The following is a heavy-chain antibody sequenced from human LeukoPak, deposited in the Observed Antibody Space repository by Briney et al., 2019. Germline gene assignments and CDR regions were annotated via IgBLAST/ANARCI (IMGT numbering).Heavy chain of an antibody. CDR3: ARTDYYYYYMDV. CDR1: GASISSNY. Sequence: SETLSLTCSVSGASISSNYWTWIRQPPGKGLEWIGNIYYSGTTNYNPSLKSRVTISVDTSKNQFSLKLSSVTAADTAVYYCARTDYYYYYMDVWGKGTTVTVSS. V-gene: IGHV4-59*01. CDR2: IYYSGTT. J-gene: IGHJ6*03.